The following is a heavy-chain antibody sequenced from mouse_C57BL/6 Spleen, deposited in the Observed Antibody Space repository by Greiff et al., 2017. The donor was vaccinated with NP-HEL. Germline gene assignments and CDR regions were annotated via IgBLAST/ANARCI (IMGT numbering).Heavy chain of an antibody. CDR1: GYTFTSYW. Sequence: QVQLQQPGAELVRPGSSVKLSCKASGYTFTSYWMHWVKQRPIPGLEWIGNIDPSDSETHYNQKFKDKATLTVDKSSSTAYMQLSSLTSEDSAVYYCARSDDGYYLYAMDYWGQGTSVTVSS. CDR2: IDPSDSET. D-gene: IGHD2-3*01. V-gene: IGHV1-52*01. J-gene: IGHJ4*01. CDR3: ARSDDGYYLYAMDY.